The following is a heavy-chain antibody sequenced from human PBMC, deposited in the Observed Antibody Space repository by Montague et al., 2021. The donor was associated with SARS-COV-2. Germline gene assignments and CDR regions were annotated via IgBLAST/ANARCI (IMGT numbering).Heavy chain of an antibody. V-gene: IGHV4-39*01. D-gene: IGHD1-26*01. Sequence: SETLSLTCTVSGASIGSSSYYWAWIRQPPGKGLEWIGSVYYSGSTDYSPSLKDRVTISADTSKNQFSLKLNYVTAADTALYHCASAMGAIGESDRWGQGTLVFVSS. CDR1: GASIGSSSYY. CDR2: VYYSGST. CDR3: ASAMGAIGESDR. J-gene: IGHJ5*02.